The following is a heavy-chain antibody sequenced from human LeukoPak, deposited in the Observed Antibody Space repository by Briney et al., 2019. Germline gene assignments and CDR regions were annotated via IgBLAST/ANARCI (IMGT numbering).Heavy chain of an antibody. CDR2: IFSDGST. CDR3: ATDYGGYFHYTFDI. J-gene: IGHJ3*02. V-gene: IGHV3-53*01. CDR1: GFTFDDYA. Sequence: GGSLRLSCAASGFTFDDYAMHWVRQAPGKGLEWVSVIFSDGSTCYADSVKGRFSISRDNSKNTLYLQMNTLRAEDTAVYYCATDYGGYFHYTFDIWGQGTMVTVSS. D-gene: IGHD4-17*01.